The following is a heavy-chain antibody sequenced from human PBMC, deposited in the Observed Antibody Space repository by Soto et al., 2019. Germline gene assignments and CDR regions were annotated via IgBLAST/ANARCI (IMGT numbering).Heavy chain of an antibody. CDR1: GDSISSTNYY. D-gene: IGHD3-10*01. J-gene: IGHJ4*02. CDR3: ARLPHHMARECYFDI. Sequence: QLQLQESGPGLVKPSETLSLTCTVSGDSISSTNYYWGWIRQPPGKGLEWIGIVHYYGSTYYNPSLQSRLTLSVDTSQVSLKLTSVTAADTALYYCARLPHHMARECYFDIWGPGTLVTVSS. V-gene: IGHV4-39*01. CDR2: VHYYGST.